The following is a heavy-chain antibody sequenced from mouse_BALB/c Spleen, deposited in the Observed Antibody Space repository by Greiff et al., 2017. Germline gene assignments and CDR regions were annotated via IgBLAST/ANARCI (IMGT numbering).Heavy chain of an antibody. CDR1: GYTFTSYW. CDR3: TREVRRNWYFDV. D-gene: IGHD2-14*01. CDR2: IYPSDSYT. Sequence: QVQLQQPGAELVRPGASVKLSCKASGYTFTSYWINWVKQRPGQGLEWIGNIYPSDSYTNYNQKFKDKATLTVDKSSSTAYMQLSSPTSEDSAVYYCTREVRRNWYFDVWGAGTTVTVSS. J-gene: IGHJ1*01. V-gene: IGHV1-69*02.